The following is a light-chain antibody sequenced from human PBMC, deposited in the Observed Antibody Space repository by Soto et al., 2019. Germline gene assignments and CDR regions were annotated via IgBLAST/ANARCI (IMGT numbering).Light chain of an antibody. V-gene: IGKV3-20*01. J-gene: IGKJ3*01. Sequence: PGARATLTCRASQSVFSSYLAWFQQKPGQAPRLLIYGASSRATGIPDRFSGSGSGTDFTLTISRLEPEDFAVYYCQQYGNAPFTFGPGTKVDIK. CDR1: QSVFSSY. CDR2: GAS. CDR3: QQYGNAPFT.